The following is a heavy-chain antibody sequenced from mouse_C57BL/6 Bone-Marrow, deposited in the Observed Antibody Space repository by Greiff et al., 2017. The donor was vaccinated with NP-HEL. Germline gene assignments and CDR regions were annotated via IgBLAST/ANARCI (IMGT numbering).Heavy chain of an antibody. J-gene: IGHJ2*01. CDR3: AISTTVGYSFDY. CDR1: GYAFSSSW. D-gene: IGHD1-1*01. CDR2: IYPGDGDT. V-gene: IGHV1-82*01. Sequence: VQLQQPGPELVKPGASVKISCKASGYAFSSSWMNWVKQRPGQGLEWIGRIYPGDGDTNYNGKFKGKATLTVDKSSSTAYMQLSSLTSEDSAVYCAAISTTVGYSFDYWGQGTTLTVSS.